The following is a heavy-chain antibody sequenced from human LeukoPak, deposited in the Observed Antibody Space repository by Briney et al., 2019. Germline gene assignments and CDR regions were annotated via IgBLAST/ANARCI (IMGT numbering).Heavy chain of an antibody. CDR2: IKEDGSER. V-gene: IGHV3-7*03. Sequence: GGSLRLSCEGSAFIFSGHWMNWVRQTPGKGLEWVVSIKEDGSERQYVDSVKGRFTISRDNTKNSLYLQMNSLRVEDTAVFYCARDQYDTWSRRGNFDSWGQGTLVIVSS. CDR1: AFIFSGHW. D-gene: IGHD3-3*01. J-gene: IGHJ4*02. CDR3: ARDQYDTWSRRGNFDS.